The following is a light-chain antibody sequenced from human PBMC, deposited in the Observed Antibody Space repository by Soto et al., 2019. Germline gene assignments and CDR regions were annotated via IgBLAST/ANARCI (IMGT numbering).Light chain of an antibody. V-gene: IGLV2-11*01. CDR1: SSDVGGYDY. CDR2: DVS. J-gene: IGLJ1*01. CDR3: CSYAGAYTRFV. Sequence: QSARTQPRSVSVSPGQSVTSSCTGTSSDVGGYDYVSWYQQHPGKAPKFMISDVSKRPSGVPDRFSGSKSGNTASLTISGLQAEDEADYYCCSYAGAYTRFVFGTGTKVTVL.